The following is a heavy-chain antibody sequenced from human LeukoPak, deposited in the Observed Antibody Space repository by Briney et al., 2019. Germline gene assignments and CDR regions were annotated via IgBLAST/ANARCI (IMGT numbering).Heavy chain of an antibody. J-gene: IGHJ4*02. CDR1: GYTFTSYG. CDR2: ISAYNGNT. D-gene: IGHD3-3*01. V-gene: IGHV1-18*01. CDR3: AREYYDFWSGYYTGPGYFDY. Sequence: ASVNVSCKASGYTFTSYGISWVRQAPGQGLEWMGWISAYNGNTNYAQKLQGRVTMTTDTSTSTAYMELRSLRSDDTAVYYCAREYYDFWSGYYTGPGYFDYWGQGTLVTVSS.